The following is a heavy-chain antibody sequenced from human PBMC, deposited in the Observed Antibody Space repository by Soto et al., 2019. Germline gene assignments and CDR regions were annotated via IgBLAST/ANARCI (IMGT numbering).Heavy chain of an antibody. D-gene: IGHD2-2*01. CDR1: GGSISSSSYY. V-gene: IGHV4-39*02. Sequence: SETLSLTCTVSGGSISSSSYYWGWIRQPPGKGLEWIGSIYYSGSTYYNPSLKSRVTISVDTSKNQFSLKLSSVTAADTAVYYCAREGGDIVVVPAADGFDYWGQGTLVTVSS. J-gene: IGHJ4*02. CDR3: AREGGDIVVVPAADGFDY. CDR2: IYYSGST.